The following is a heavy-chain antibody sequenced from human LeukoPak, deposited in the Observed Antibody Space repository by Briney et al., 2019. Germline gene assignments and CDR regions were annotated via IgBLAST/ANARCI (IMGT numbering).Heavy chain of an antibody. CDR3: AKGRIVGATSFDY. D-gene: IGHD1-26*01. CDR2: VSHDGGRT. V-gene: IGHV3-23*01. CDR1: GFSISSYD. J-gene: IGHJ4*02. Sequence: GGSLRLSCAASGFSISSYDMSWVRQAPGKGLEWVSGVSHDGGRTYYVDSVKGRLTISRDISENSLYLQMNSLRAEDTAIYYCAKGRIVGATSFDYWGQGTLVTVSS.